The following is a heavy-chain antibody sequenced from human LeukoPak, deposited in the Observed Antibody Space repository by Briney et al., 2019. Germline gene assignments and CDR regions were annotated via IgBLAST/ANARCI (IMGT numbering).Heavy chain of an antibody. Sequence: SETLSLTCTVSGGSISSGGYYWSWIRQHPGKGLEWIGYIYYSGSTYYNPSLKSRVTISVDTSKNQFSPKLSSVTAADTAVYYCARVAYTYGYVVDYWGQGTLVTVSS. D-gene: IGHD5-18*01. J-gene: IGHJ4*02. V-gene: IGHV4-31*03. CDR3: ARVAYTYGYVVDY. CDR1: GGSISSGGYY. CDR2: IYYSGST.